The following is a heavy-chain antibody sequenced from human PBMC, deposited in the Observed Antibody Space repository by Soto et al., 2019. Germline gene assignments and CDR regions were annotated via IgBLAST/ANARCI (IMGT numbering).Heavy chain of an antibody. CDR2: ISDSGDRT. V-gene: IGHV3-23*01. CDR1: GFTLSMSA. J-gene: IGHJ3*01. D-gene: IGHD3-16*02. CDR3: AKDRGIIVKAGDVVDV. Sequence: GGSLRLSCASSGFTLSMSAVNWVRQAPGKGLEWVSYISDSGDRTYYADSVKGRFTISRDRSKNTVSLQMDSLRAEDTAVYYCAKDRGIIVKAGDVVDVWGQGTKVTVSS.